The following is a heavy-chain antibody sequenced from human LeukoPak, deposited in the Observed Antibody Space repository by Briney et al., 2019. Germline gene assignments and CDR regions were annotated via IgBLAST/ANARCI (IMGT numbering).Heavy chain of an antibody. D-gene: IGHD4-23*01. CDR3: ASAGIDRWELLTHAFDI. CDR2: INPYNGDT. Sequence: ASVKVSCKASGYTFSSHGINWVRQAPGQGLEWMGWINPYNGDTNYAQKFQGRVTVTTDTSTSTAYMELRSLRSDDTAVYYCASAGIDRWELLTHAFDIWGQGTMVTVSS. J-gene: IGHJ3*02. CDR1: GYTFSSHG. V-gene: IGHV1-18*01.